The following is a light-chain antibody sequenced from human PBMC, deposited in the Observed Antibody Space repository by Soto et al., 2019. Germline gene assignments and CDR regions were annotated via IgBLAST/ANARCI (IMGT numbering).Light chain of an antibody. CDR2: FAS. CDR3: QQRSSWPPIT. CDR1: QSVSSF. Sequence: EIVLTQSPATLSLSPGERATLSCRASQSVSSFLAWYQQRPGQAPRLLIYFASNRAAGVPPRFSGSGSGTDFTLTISSLEPEDFAVYYCQQRSSWPPITFGQGTRLEIK. J-gene: IGKJ5*01. V-gene: IGKV3-11*01.